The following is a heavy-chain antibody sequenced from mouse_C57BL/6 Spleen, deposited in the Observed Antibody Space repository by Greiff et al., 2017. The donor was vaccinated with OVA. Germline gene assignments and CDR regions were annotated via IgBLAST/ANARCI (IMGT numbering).Heavy chain of an antibody. D-gene: IGHD2-5*01. J-gene: IGHJ3*01. CDR2: INPNNGGT. Sequence: EVQLQQSGPELVKPGASVKISCKASGYTFTDYYMNWVKQSHGKILEWIGDINPNNGGTSYNQKFKGKATLTVDKSSSTAYMELRSLTSEDSAVYYCARGDYSNYGGFAYWGQGTLVTVSA. CDR1: GYTFTDYY. V-gene: IGHV1-26*01. CDR3: ARGDYSNYGGFAY.